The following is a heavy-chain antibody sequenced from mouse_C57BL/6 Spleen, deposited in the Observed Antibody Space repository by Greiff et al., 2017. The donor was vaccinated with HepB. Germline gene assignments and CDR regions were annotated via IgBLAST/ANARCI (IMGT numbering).Heavy chain of an antibody. CDR3: AREGHDGYTNYAMDY. CDR2: INPNNGGT. J-gene: IGHJ4*01. Sequence: EVQLQQSGPELVKPGASVKIPCKASGYTFTDYNMDWVKQSHGKSLEWIGDINPNNGGTIYNQKFKGKATLTVDKSSSTAYMELRSLTSEDTAVYYCAREGHDGYTNYAMDYWGQGTSVTVSS. D-gene: IGHD2-3*01. V-gene: IGHV1-18*01. CDR1: GYTFTDYN.